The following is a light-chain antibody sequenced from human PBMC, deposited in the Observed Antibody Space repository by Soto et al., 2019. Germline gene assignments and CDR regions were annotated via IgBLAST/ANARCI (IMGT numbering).Light chain of an antibody. CDR2: ATS. CDR1: QGIRGD. J-gene: IGKJ1*01. CDR3: IQDFISPLT. Sequence: SASLGDRVTITCRASQGIRGDLGWNQQKPGKATKLLISATSTLQSGVTSRFSGRGSGTNFTLTISSLQPEDFATYYCIQDFISPLTVGQGTKVDI. V-gene: IGKV1-6*01.